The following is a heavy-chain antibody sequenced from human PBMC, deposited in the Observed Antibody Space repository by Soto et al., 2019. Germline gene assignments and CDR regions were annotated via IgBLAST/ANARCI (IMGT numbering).Heavy chain of an antibody. J-gene: IGHJ4*02. CDR3: ARQGMATITLDY. CDR1: GDSITGYY. D-gene: IGHD5-12*01. V-gene: IGHV4-59*08. CDR2: IFSSGSS. Sequence: KPSETLSLTCTVSGDSITGYYWSWIRQPPGKGLEWIGYIFSSGSSYYNPSLKSRVTMSVDTSKNQFSLKLSSVTAADTAVYYCARQGMATITLDYWGQGTPVTVS.